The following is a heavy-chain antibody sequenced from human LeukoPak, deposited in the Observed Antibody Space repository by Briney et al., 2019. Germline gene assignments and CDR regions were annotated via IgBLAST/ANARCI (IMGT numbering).Heavy chain of an antibody. CDR2: IIPIFGTA. D-gene: IGHD2-2*01. V-gene: IGHV1-69*05. J-gene: IGHJ6*03. CDR1: GGTFSSYA. Sequence: ASVKVSCKASGGTFSSYAISWVRQAPGQGLEWMGGIIPIFGTANYAQKFQGRVTITTDESTSTAYMELSSLRSEDTAVYYCAVSELGYCSSTSCSRDYYYYYMDVWGKGTTVTVSS. CDR3: AVSELGYCSSTSCSRDYYYYYMDV.